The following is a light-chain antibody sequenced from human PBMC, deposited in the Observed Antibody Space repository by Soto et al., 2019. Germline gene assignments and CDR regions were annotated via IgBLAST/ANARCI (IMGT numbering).Light chain of an antibody. CDR3: CSYAGSYSWV. V-gene: IGLV2-11*01. Sequence: QSVLTQPRSMSGSPGQSVTISFTGTSSDAGAYNYVSWYQHHPGKAPKVMIYDVSERPSGVPDRFSGSKSDNKASLTISGLQADDEADYYCCSYAGSYSWVFGGGTKLTVL. CDR2: DVS. CDR1: SSDAGAYNY. J-gene: IGLJ3*02.